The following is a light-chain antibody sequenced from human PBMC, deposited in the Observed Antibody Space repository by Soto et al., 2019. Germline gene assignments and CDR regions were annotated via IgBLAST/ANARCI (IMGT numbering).Light chain of an antibody. Sequence: EIVLTQSPATLSLSPAERATLSCRASQSVSSSLAWYKQKPGQAPRILIYDASNRDTGIPDRFSGSGSGTDFTLTISRLEPEDFEVYYCQQRNYWQVTFGQGTRLEIK. CDR1: QSVSSS. V-gene: IGKV3-11*01. CDR2: DAS. CDR3: QQRNYWQVT. J-gene: IGKJ5*01.